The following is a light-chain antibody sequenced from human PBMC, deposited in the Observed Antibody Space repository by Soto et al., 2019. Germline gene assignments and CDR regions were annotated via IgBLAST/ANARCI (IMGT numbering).Light chain of an antibody. CDR1: QSISQS. CDR3: QQYGGSPRT. Sequence: EVVLTQSPGTLSLSPGERATLSCRASQSISQSLAWYQQRPGQSPRLLIYDASRRATGIPDRFTGSGFGTDFTLTISRLPPEDLAVYYCQQYGGSPRTFGQGTKVELK. CDR2: DAS. V-gene: IGKV3-20*01. J-gene: IGKJ1*01.